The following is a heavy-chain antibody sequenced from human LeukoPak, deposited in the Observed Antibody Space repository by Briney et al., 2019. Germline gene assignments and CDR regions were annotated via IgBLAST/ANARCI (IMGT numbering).Heavy chain of an antibody. CDR1: GGTFSSYA. Sequence: SVKLSCNASGGTFSSYAISWVRHAPGQGLEWMGGIIPNFGTANYAQKFQGRVTITTDESTSNAYMELSSLRSEDTAVYYCARSYVEWFDPWGQGTLVTVSS. V-gene: IGHV1-69*05. CDR2: IIPNFGTA. CDR3: ARSYVEWFDP. D-gene: IGHD1-1*01. J-gene: IGHJ5*02.